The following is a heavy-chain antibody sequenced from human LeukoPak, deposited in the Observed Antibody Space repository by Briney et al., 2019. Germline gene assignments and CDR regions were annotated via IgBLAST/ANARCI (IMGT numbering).Heavy chain of an antibody. CDR2: INHSGST. Sequence: SETLSLTCAVYGRSFSGYYWSWIRQPPGKGLEWIGEINHSGSTNYNPSLKSRVTISVDTSKNQFSLKLSSVTAADTAVYYCASGGGCSSTSCHPAYYYGMDVWGKGTTVIVSS. D-gene: IGHD2-2*01. V-gene: IGHV4-34*01. J-gene: IGHJ6*04. CDR1: GRSFSGYY. CDR3: ASGGGCSSTSCHPAYYYGMDV.